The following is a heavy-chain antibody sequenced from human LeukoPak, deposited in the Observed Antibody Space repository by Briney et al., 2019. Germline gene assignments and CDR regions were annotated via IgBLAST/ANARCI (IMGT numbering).Heavy chain of an antibody. CDR3: ARGYTILRGGYVDY. J-gene: IGHJ4*02. V-gene: IGHV3-66*01. CDR1: GFTVSSNY. D-gene: IGHD2-2*02. Sequence: PGGSLRLSCAASGFTVSSNYMSWVRQAPGEGLEWVSVIYSGGSTYYADSVKGRFTISRDNSRSTLYLQMNSLRAEDTAVYYCARGYTILRGGYVDYWGQGTLVTVSS. CDR2: IYSGGST.